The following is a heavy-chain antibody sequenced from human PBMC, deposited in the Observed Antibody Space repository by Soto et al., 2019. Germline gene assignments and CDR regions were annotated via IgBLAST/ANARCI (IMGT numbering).Heavy chain of an antibody. D-gene: IGHD3-10*01. V-gene: IGHV3-30*04. CDR2: ISYDGSNA. CDR1: GFSFSTYA. CDR3: ARDGGGFGELLLNSYDAFDL. Sequence: GGSLRLSCTASGFSFSTYAMYWVRQAPGKGLEWVAIISYDGSNAQYADSVKGRFTVARDNSKNTLYLRMHSLTAEDTAVYYCARDGGGFGELLLNSYDAFDLWGQGKLVTVSS. J-gene: IGHJ3*01.